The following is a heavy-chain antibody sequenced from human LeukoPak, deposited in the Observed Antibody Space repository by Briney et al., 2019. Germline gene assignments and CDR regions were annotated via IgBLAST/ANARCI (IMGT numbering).Heavy chain of an antibody. Sequence: ASVKVSCKASGGTFISYAISWVRQAPGQGLEWMGGIIPIFGAANYAQKFQGRVTITTDESTSTAYMELSSLRSEDTAVYYCARAISYSSGSYFDYWGQGTLVTVSS. V-gene: IGHV1-69*05. CDR3: ARAISYSSGSYFDY. J-gene: IGHJ4*02. CDR1: GGTFISYA. D-gene: IGHD6-19*01. CDR2: IIPIFGAA.